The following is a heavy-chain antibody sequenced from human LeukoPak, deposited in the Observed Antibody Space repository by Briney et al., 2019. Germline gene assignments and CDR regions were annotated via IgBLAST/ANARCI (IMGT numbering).Heavy chain of an antibody. CDR2: ISGSAGST. J-gene: IGHJ4*02. CDR3: AKPSSGWYNFDY. CDR1: GFTFSSYA. D-gene: IGHD6-19*01. Sequence: PGGSLRLSCAASGFTFSSYAMSWVRQSPGKGLEWVSAISGSAGSTYYADSVKGRFTISRDNSKNTLYLQMNSLRAEDTAVYYCAKPSSGWYNFDYWGQGTLVTVSS. V-gene: IGHV3-23*01.